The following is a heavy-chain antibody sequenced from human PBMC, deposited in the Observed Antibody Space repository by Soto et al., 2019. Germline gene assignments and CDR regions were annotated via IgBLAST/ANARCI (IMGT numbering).Heavy chain of an antibody. CDR3: ASRDPGTSVDY. J-gene: IGHJ4*02. D-gene: IGHD1-7*01. CDR2: IYRTGST. Sequence: SETLSLTCAVSGGSFTSNNGWTWVRQPPGQGLEWIGEIYRTGSTNYNPSLKSRVTISLDKSENQFSLKVTSLTAADTAVYYCASRDPGTSVDYWGQGTLVTVSS. V-gene: IGHV4-4*02. CDR1: GGSFTSNNG.